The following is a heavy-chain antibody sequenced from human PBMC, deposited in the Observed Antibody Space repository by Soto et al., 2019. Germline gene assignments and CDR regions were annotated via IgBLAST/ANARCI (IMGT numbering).Heavy chain of an antibody. CDR1: GGSFSGYY. D-gene: IGHD3-10*01. Sequence: SETLSLTCAVYGGSFSGYYWSWIRQPPGKGLEWIGEINHSGSTNYNPSLKSRVTISVDTSKNQFSLKLSSVTAADTAVYYCARCQWWFGELSESYYYYGMDVWGQGTTVTVSS. J-gene: IGHJ6*02. CDR2: INHSGST. CDR3: ARCQWWFGELSESYYYYGMDV. V-gene: IGHV4-34*01.